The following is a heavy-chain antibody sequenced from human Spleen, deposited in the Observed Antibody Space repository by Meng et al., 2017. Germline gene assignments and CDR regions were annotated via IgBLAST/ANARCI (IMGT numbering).Heavy chain of an antibody. Sequence: SETLSLTCAVYGGSFSGYYWSWIRQPPGKGLEWIGEINHSGSTNYNPSLKSRVTISVDTSKNQFSLKLSSVTAADTAVYYCARGSKYYDILTGYYPYYYYGMDVWGQGTMVTVSS. J-gene: IGHJ6*02. D-gene: IGHD3-9*01. V-gene: IGHV4-34*01. CDR3: ARGSKYYDILTGYYPYYYYGMDV. CDR1: GGSFSGYY. CDR2: INHSGST.